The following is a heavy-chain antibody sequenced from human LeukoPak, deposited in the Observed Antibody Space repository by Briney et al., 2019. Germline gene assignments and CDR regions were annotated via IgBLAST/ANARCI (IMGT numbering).Heavy chain of an antibody. J-gene: IGHJ4*02. CDR1: GFTFRNYW. D-gene: IGHD6-19*01. CDR3: VRNLAVAGTCFDS. Sequence: GGSLRLSCAASGFTFRNYWMSWVRQPPGTGLEWVANIKQDGSDRNYVTSVRGRFTISRDNAESSLYLQMNSLRVEDTAVYYCVRNLAVAGTCFDSWGQGTLVTVSS. CDR2: IKQDGSDR. V-gene: IGHV3-7*03.